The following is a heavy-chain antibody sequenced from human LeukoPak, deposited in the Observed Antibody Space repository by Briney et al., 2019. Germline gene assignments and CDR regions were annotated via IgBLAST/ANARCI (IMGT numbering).Heavy chain of an antibody. CDR2: IKTKTDGGTT. J-gene: IGHJ6*03. CDR3: TTSYYYDSSGYSCYMDV. D-gene: IGHD3-22*01. CDR1: GFTFSDAW. V-gene: IGHV3-15*01. Sequence: PGGSLRLSCAASGFTFSDAWMSWVRQAPGKGLEWVGRIKTKTDGGTTDYAAPVKGRFTISRDDSKNTLYLQMNSLKTEDTAVYYCTTSYYYDSSGYSCYMDVWGKGTTVTVSS.